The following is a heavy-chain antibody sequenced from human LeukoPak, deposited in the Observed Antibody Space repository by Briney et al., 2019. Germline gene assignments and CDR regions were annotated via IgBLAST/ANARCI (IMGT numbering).Heavy chain of an antibody. V-gene: IGHV3-23*01. CDR3: AKDLVGVAVADY. CDR2: IGGSGGST. J-gene: IGHJ4*02. Sequence: GGSLRLSCAASGFTFSSYGMSWVRQAPGKGLEWVSAIGGSGGSTYYADSVKGRFTISRDNSKNTLYLLLNSLRAEDTALYFCAKDLVGVAVADYWGQGTLVTVSS. D-gene: IGHD2-15*01. CDR1: GFTFSSYG.